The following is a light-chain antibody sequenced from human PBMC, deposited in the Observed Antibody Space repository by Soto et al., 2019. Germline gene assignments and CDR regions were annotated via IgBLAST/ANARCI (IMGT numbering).Light chain of an antibody. Sequence: DIQMTHSPSSLSASVGDRVTITCQASQDISNYLNWYQQKPGKAPKLLIYDASNLETGVPSRFSGSGSGTDFTFTISSLQPEDIATYYCHQYDNLPLTFGGGTKVELK. V-gene: IGKV1-33*01. J-gene: IGKJ4*01. CDR3: HQYDNLPLT. CDR1: QDISNY. CDR2: DAS.